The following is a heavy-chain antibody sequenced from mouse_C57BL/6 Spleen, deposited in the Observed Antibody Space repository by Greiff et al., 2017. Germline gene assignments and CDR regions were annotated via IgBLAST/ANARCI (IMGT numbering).Heavy chain of an antibody. V-gene: IGHV1-59*01. D-gene: IGHD1-1*01. J-gene: IGHJ2*01. Sequence: VQLQQPGAELVMPGASVKLSCKASGYTFTSYWMHWVKQRPGQGLEWIGVIDPSDSYTNYNQKFKGKATLTVDTSSSTAYMQLSSLTSEDSAVYYCARAGSPFDYWGQGTTLTVSS. CDR3: ARAGSPFDY. CDR2: IDPSDSYT. CDR1: GYTFTSYW.